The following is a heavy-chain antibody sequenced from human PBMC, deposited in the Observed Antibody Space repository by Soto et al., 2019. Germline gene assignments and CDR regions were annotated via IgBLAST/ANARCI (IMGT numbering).Heavy chain of an antibody. V-gene: IGHV2-5*02. J-gene: IGHJ4*02. CDR2: IYWDDDK. D-gene: IGHD3-10*01. CDR1: GFSLTTRGAG. CDR3: AHSERIMIRGVLTETRFDF. Sequence: SGPTLVNPTQTLTLTCTFSGFSLTTRGAGVGWIRQPPGKAPEWLAVIYWDDDKRYSPSLKTRLTITKDTSKNQVVLTMTNMDPVDTATYYCAHSERIMIRGVLTETRFDFWGQGILVTVSS.